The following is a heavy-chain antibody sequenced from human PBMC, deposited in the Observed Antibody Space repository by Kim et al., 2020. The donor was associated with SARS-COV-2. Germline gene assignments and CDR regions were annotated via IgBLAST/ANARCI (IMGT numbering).Heavy chain of an antibody. V-gene: IGHV4-39*01. CDR2: LSYSGRR. CDR1: GASIGSHGYF. D-gene: IGHD3-10*01. CDR3: ARLYAVTGSYTAYYFD. J-gene: IGHJ4*01. Sequence: SETLSLTCTVSGASIGSHGYFWAWIRQPPGRGLEWIGSLSYSGRRYYNPSLERRITASLDTSKTQFSLRLTSVTAADTAVYHCARLYAVTGSYTAYYFD.